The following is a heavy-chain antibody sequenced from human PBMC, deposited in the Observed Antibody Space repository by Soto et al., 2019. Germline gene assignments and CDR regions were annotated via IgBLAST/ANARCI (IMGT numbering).Heavy chain of an antibody. CDR1: GFTFNSYS. Sequence: GGSLRLSCAASGFTFNSYSMNWVRQAPGKGLEWVSYISSSSGTIYYADSVKGRFTISRDNAKNSLYLQMNSLRAEDTAVYYCARPYCSGGSCYPDYWGQGTLVTVSS. V-gene: IGHV3-48*01. J-gene: IGHJ4*02. CDR2: ISSSSGTI. CDR3: ARPYCSGGSCYPDY. D-gene: IGHD2-15*01.